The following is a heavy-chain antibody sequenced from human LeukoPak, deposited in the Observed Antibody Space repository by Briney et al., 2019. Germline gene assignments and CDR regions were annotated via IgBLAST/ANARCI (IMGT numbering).Heavy chain of an antibody. CDR1: EFTFSAYG. V-gene: IGHV3-21*01. Sequence: GGSLRLSCVASEFTFSAYGMSWVRQAPGTGLEWVSSISGSGSSIHYKESVRGRFTISRDNSGNSIYLQMNSLRAEDTAVYYCARDDCSSTSCYMGPYYYGMDVWGQGTTVTVSS. CDR3: ARDDCSSTSCYMGPYYYGMDV. CDR2: ISGSGSSI. D-gene: IGHD2-2*02. J-gene: IGHJ6*02.